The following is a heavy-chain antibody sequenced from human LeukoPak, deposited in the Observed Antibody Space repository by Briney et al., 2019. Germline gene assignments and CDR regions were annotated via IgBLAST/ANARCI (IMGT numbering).Heavy chain of an antibody. Sequence: GGSLRLSCAASGFTFSSFAMSWVRQAPGKGLEWVSSLSGSGGSTYYADSVKGRFTISRDNAKNTLYLEMNSLRAEDTAVYFCAAPDYHDSSGEGDYWGQGTLVTVSS. D-gene: IGHD3-22*01. CDR1: GFTFSSFA. V-gene: IGHV3-23*01. J-gene: IGHJ4*02. CDR2: LSGSGGST. CDR3: AAPDYHDSSGEGDY.